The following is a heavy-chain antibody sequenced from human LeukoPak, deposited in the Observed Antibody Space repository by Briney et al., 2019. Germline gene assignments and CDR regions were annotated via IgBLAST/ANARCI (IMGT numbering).Heavy chain of an antibody. CDR3: AKDATAVPGTVYMDV. Sequence: PGGSLRLSCAASGFTFSSYEMNWVRQAPGKGLEWVSYISSSGSTIYYADSVKGRFTISRDNAKNSLYLQMNSLRAEDTALYYCAKDATAVPGTVYMDVWGKGTTVTISS. CDR1: GFTFSSYE. CDR2: ISSSGSTI. V-gene: IGHV3-48*03. D-gene: IGHD6-13*01. J-gene: IGHJ6*03.